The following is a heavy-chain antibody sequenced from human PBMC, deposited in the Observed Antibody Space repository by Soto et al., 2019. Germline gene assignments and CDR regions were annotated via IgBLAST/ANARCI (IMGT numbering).Heavy chain of an antibody. Sequence: QVQLQQWGAGLLKPSETLSLTCAVYGGSFSAYYWSWIRQPPGKGLEWIGEINHSGSTNYNPSLKSRVTISVDTSKNQFSLKLSSVTAADTAVYYCARGRTRRSTSNRLCWFDPWGQGTLVTVSS. V-gene: IGHV4-34*01. CDR1: GGSFSAYY. CDR2: INHSGST. J-gene: IGHJ5*02. CDR3: ARGRTRRSTSNRLCWFDP. D-gene: IGHD6-6*01.